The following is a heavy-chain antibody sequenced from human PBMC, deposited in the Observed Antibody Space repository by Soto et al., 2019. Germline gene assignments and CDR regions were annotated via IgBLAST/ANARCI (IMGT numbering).Heavy chain of an antibody. D-gene: IGHD2-21*01. CDR3: AQDRVNHNSVWDPFDI. V-gene: IGHV3-23*01. J-gene: IGHJ3*02. Sequence: EVQMLESGGGLVQPGGSLSLSCAASGFIFSNYAMSWVRQAPGKGLEWVAGMGGANGDTYYADSVRGRFDISRDNSKSTLFLQMNRLRAEDTAVYYCAQDRVNHNSVWDPFDIWGQGTMVTVSS. CDR1: GFIFSNYA. CDR2: MGGANGDT.